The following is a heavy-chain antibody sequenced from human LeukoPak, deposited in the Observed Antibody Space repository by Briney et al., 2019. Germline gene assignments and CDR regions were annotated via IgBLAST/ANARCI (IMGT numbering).Heavy chain of an antibody. CDR1: GYSISSGYY. CDR2: IYHSGST. Sequence: PSETLSLTCAVSGYSISSGYYWGWSRQPPGQGREWIGSIYHSGSTYYNPSLKSRVTISVDTSKNQFSLKLSSVTAADTAVYYCARRQVGATTGIDYWGQGTLVTVSS. J-gene: IGHJ4*02. CDR3: ARRQVGATTGIDY. V-gene: IGHV4-38-2*01. D-gene: IGHD1-26*01.